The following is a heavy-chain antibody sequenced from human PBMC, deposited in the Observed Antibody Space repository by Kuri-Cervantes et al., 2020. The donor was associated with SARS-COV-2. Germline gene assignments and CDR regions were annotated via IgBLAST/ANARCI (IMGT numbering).Heavy chain of an antibody. CDR2: ISGSGGST. CDR3: ARDIPKITLILIAIFKESYAMDV. V-gene: IGHV3-23*01. J-gene: IGHJ6*02. CDR1: GFTFSSYS. D-gene: IGHD3-22*01. Sequence: LSLTCAASGFTFSSYSMNWVRQAPGKGLEWVSAISGSGGSTYYADSVKGRFTISRDNSKNTPYLQMNSLRPEDTAVYYCARDIPKITLILIAIFKESYAMDVWGQGTTVTVSS.